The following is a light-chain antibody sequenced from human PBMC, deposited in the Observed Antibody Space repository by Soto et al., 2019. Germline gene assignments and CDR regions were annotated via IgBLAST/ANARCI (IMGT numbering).Light chain of an antibody. CDR3: NSYTGTSARYV. CDR2: DVS. V-gene: IGLV2-14*03. Sequence: QSALTQPASVSGSPGQSITISCTGTSSDVGRYNYVSWYQQYPGKAPKLMIYDVSGRPSGVSDRFSGSKSGNTASLTISGLQAEDEADYYCNSYTGTSARYVFATGTKVTVL. CDR1: SSDVGRYNY. J-gene: IGLJ1*01.